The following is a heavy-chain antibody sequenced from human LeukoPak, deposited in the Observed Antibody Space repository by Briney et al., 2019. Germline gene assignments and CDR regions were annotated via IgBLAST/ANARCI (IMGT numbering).Heavy chain of an antibody. V-gene: IGHV1-2*02. CDR2: INPNSSGT. CDR3: AREERGYCSSTSCYYGWFDP. Sequence: TSVKVSCKASGYTFTCYYMHWVRQAPGQGLEWMGWINPNSSGTNYAQKFQGRVTMTRDTSISTAYMELSRLRSDDTAVYYCAREERGYCSSTSCYYGWFDPWGQGTLVTVSS. J-gene: IGHJ5*02. D-gene: IGHD2-2*01. CDR1: GYTFTCYY.